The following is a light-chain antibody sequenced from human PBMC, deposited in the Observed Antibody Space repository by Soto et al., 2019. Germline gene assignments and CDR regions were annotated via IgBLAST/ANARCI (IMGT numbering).Light chain of an antibody. CDR1: QDISNF. J-gene: IGKJ3*01. Sequence: DIQMTQSPSSLPASVGDRVTITCQASQDISNFLNWYQQKPGTAPKLLIYDASNLETGVPSRFSGSGSGTDFTFTISSLQPEDIATYYCQQYDNLPPFTFGPGTKVDIK. CDR2: DAS. V-gene: IGKV1-33*01. CDR3: QQYDNLPPFT.